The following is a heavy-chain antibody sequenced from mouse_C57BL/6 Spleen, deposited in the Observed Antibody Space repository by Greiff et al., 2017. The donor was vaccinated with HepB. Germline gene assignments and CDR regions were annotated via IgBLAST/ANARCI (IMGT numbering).Heavy chain of an antibody. Sequence: VQLQQSGAELVRPGSSVKLSCKASGYTFTSYWMDWVKQRPGQGLEWIGNIYPSDSETHYNQKFKDKATLTVDKSSSTDYMQLSSLTSEDSAVYYCARQLTTVVAVDYWGQGTTLTVSS. CDR2: IYPSDSET. CDR1: GYTFTSYW. D-gene: IGHD1-1*01. CDR3: ARQLTTVVAVDY. V-gene: IGHV1-61*01. J-gene: IGHJ2*01.